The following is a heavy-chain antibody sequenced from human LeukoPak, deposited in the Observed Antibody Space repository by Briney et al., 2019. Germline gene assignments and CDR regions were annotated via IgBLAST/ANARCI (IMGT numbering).Heavy chain of an antibody. CDR3: ARGTHRGYSYGYDY. Sequence: PQTLSLTCAVSGGSINSGGYSWSWIRQPPGKGLEWIGYIYQSGTTYYNPSLKSRVTISVDTSKNQFSLKLTSVTAADTAVYYCARGTHRGYSYGYDYWGQGTLVTVSS. J-gene: IGHJ4*02. D-gene: IGHD5-18*01. CDR2: IYQSGTT. V-gene: IGHV4-30-2*01. CDR1: GGSINSGGYS.